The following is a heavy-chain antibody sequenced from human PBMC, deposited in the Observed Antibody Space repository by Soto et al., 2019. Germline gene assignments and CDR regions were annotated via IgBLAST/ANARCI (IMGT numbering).Heavy chain of an antibody. V-gene: IGHV4-39*01. CDR3: VRHGLRSWTAGTDYFDS. D-gene: IGHD6-13*01. CDR1: GGSIDSDTFY. J-gene: IGHJ4*02. Sequence: SETLSLTCTVSGGSIDSDTFYWAWIRQPPGKGLEWIGNVYYSTRSRYNSGRSHYSASLQSRVTISVDTSENQFSLNLNSVTAADTAVYYCVRHGLRSWTAGTDYFDSWGQGTLVTVSS. CDR2: VYYSTRSRYNSGRS.